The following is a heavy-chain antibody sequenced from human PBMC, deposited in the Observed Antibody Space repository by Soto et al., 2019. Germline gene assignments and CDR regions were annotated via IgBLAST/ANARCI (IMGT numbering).Heavy chain of an antibody. CDR3: TRGQRWLQFGAPGYL. J-gene: IGHJ4*02. CDR1: GGSINSGDYY. V-gene: IGHV4-30-4*01. Sequence: QTLSLTCTVSGGSINSGDYYWSWIRQPPGKGLGWIGHIYYTWVTYYSPSLQSRVTMSVDTSKNQFSLELNSVTAADTAVYYCTRGQRWLQFGAPGYLWGQGTLVTVSS. CDR2: IYYTWVT. D-gene: IGHD5-12*01.